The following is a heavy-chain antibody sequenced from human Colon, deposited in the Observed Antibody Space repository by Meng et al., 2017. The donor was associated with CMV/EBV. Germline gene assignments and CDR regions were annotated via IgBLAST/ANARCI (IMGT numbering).Heavy chain of an antibody. CDR1: GFTFSNSW. V-gene: IGHV3-74*01. CDR2: INPDGSST. CDR3: ARRQGTRPTTHGVDHAFDI. J-gene: IGHJ3*02. Sequence: GESLKISCAASGFTFSNSWMHWVRQGPGKGLLWVSRINPDGSSTSYADSVKGRFTISRDNAKNTLYLQMNSLRVDDTAVYYCARRQGTRPTTHGVDHAFDIWGQGTMVTVSS. D-gene: IGHD3-3*01.